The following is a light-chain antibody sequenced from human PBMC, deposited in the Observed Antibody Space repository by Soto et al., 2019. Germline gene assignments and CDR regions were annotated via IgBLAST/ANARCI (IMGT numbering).Light chain of an antibody. CDR1: QTVNGNY. J-gene: IGKJ1*01. Sequence: ETVLPQSPGTLSLSPGARSALSGRASQTVNGNYLGWYQQKPGQAPRLLIYGTSSRATGIPDRFSGSGSGTDFTLTISRLEPEDFAVYYCQQCGSLPGTFGQGTKVDIK. V-gene: IGKV3-20*01. CDR2: GTS. CDR3: QQCGSLPGT.